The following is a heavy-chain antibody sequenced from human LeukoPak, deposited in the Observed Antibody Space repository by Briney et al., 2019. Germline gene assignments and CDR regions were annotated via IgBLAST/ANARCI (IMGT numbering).Heavy chain of an antibody. V-gene: IGHV1-18*01. CDR2: ISAYNGNT. CDR1: GYTFTSYG. D-gene: IGHD2-2*01. J-gene: IGHJ5*02. Sequence: ASVKVSCKASGYTFTSYGISWVRQAPGQGLEWMGWISAYNGNTNYAQKLQGRVTMTTDTSTSTAYMELRSLRSDDTAVYYCARDLYCSSPSCPLGWWFAPGGQGPLVPVPS. CDR3: ARDLYCSSPSCPLGWWFAP.